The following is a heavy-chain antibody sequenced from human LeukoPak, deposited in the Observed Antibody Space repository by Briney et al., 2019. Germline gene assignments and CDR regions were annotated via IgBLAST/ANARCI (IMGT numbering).Heavy chain of an antibody. Sequence: ASVKVSCKVSGYTLTELSMHWVRQAPGKGLEWMGGFDPEDGETIYAQKFQGRVTMTRDTSTSTVYMEMSSLRSEDTAVYYCARGGDYYDSSGYHYAATHWGQGTLVTVSS. J-gene: IGHJ4*02. CDR2: FDPEDGET. CDR3: ARGGDYYDSSGYHYAATH. V-gene: IGHV1-24*01. D-gene: IGHD3-22*01. CDR1: GYTLTELS.